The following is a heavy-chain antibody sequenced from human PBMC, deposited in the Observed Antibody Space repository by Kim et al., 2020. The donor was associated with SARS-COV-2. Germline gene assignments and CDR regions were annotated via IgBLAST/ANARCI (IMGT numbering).Heavy chain of an antibody. J-gene: IGHJ4*02. CDR3: VRDSRKYCGSGSCYSSDS. D-gene: IGHD2-15*01. V-gene: IGHV3-30-3*01. CDR1: GYTFSSYA. CDR2: IANDGNNK. Sequence: GGSLRLSCAGSGYTFSSYAMHWVRQAPGKGLEWLSVIANDGNNKYYTDSARGRFTLSRDDSKNTVYLELRSLRPEDTGVYYCVRDSRKYCGSGSCYSSDSWGKGTLVTVSS.